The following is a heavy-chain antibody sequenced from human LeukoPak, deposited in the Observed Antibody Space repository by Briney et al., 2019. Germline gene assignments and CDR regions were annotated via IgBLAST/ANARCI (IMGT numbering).Heavy chain of an antibody. CDR2: ISSSSSYI. Sequence: PGGSLRLSCAASGFTFSSYRMNWVRQAPGKGLEWVSSISSSSSYIYYADSVKGRFTISRDNAKNSLYLQMNSLRAEDTAVYYCARRPGGWELLREFDYWGQGTLVTVSS. J-gene: IGHJ4*02. CDR3: ARRPGGWELLREFDY. CDR1: GFTFSSYR. D-gene: IGHD1-26*01. V-gene: IGHV3-21*01.